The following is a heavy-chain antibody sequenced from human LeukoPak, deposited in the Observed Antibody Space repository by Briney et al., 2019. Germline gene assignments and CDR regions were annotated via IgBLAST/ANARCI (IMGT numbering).Heavy chain of an antibody. J-gene: IGHJ4*02. D-gene: IGHD6-25*01. V-gene: IGHV4-4*02. CDR1: GGSVSSTNW. Sequence: KTSETLSLTCGVSGGSVSSTNWWTWIRPPPGKGLEWIGEVHLDGRTNFNPSLKSRLTMSVDLSEDHVSLKLTSVTAADTAVYYCAREGGFYRPLDYSGQGTLVTVSS. CDR3: AREGGFYRPLDY. CDR2: VHLDGRT.